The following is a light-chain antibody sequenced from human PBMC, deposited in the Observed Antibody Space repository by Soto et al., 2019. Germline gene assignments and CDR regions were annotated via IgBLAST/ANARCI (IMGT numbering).Light chain of an antibody. Sequence: DIQMTQSPSTLSASVGDRVTITCRASQSISSWLAWYQQKPGKAPKLLIYKASSLESGVPPRFSGSGSGTEFTLTISSLQPDDFAIYYCQQYNSYLWTFGQGTKV. CDR3: QQYNSYLWT. J-gene: IGKJ1*01. V-gene: IGKV1-5*03. CDR2: KAS. CDR1: QSISSW.